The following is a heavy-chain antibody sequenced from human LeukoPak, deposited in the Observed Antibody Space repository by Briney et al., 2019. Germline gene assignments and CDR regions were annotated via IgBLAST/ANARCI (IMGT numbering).Heavy chain of an antibody. D-gene: IGHD5-24*01. J-gene: IGHJ4*02. CDR3: ARVGGDGYNTDY. V-gene: IGHV3-21*01. Sequence: GGSLRLSCAASGFTFSSYSMNWVRQAPGKGLEWVSSVSSSSSYIYYADSVKGRFTISRDNAKNSLYLQTNSLRAEDTAVYYCARVGGDGYNTDYWGQGTLVTVSS. CDR2: VSSSSSYI. CDR1: GFTFSSYS.